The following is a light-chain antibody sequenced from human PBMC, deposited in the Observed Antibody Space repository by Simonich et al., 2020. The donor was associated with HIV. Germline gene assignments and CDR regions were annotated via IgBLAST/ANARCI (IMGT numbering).Light chain of an antibody. J-gene: IGKJ1*01. CDR3: QQYYTTPRT. CDR1: QSVLYSSNNKNY. CDR2: WAS. V-gene: IGKV4-1*01. Sequence: DIVMTQSPDSLAVSLGERATINCKSSQSVLYSSNNKNYLVWYQQKPGQPPKLLIYWASTRESGVPDRFSGSGSGTDFTLTISSLQAVDVAVYYCQQYYTTPRTFGQGTKVEIK.